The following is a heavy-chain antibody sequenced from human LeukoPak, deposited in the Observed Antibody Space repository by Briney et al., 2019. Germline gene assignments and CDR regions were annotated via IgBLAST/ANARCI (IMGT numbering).Heavy chain of an antibody. Sequence: MPSETLSLTCTVSGGSISSYYWSWIRQPPGKGLEWIGYIYYTGSTNYNPSLKSRVTISVDTSKNQFSLKLSSVTAADTAVYYCVGYSYAWNSDYWGQGSLVTVSS. D-gene: IGHD5-18*01. CDR3: VGYSYAWNSDY. J-gene: IGHJ4*02. CDR2: IYYTGST. CDR1: GGSISSYY. V-gene: IGHV4-59*01.